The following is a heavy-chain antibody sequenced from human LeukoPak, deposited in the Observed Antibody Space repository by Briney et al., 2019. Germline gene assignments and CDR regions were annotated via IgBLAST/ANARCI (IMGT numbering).Heavy chain of an antibody. CDR3: VRESVAGKGEFDY. J-gene: IGHJ4*02. CDR1: GGTFSSYA. D-gene: IGHD6-19*01. V-gene: IGHV1-69*05. CDR2: IIPIFGTA. Sequence: SVKVSCKASGGTFSSYAISWVRQAPGQGLEWMGGIIPIFGTANYAQKFQGRVTITTDESTSTAYMELSSLRSEDTAVYYCVRESVAGKGEFDYWGQGTLVTVSS.